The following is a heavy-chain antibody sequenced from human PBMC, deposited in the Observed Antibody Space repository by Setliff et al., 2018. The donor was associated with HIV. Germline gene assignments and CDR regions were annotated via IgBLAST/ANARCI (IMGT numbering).Heavy chain of an antibody. CDR3: ARAPGYNYGYYFDY. Sequence: GGSLRLSCEASGFTFSEYQMSWIRRAPGKGLGWISYISSSGHTIYYADSVKGRFTISRDNAKNSLYLQMNSLRAEDTAVYYCARAPGYNYGYYFDYWGQGTLVTVSS. V-gene: IGHV3-11*01. CDR2: ISSSGHTI. D-gene: IGHD5-12*01. CDR1: GFTFSEYQ. J-gene: IGHJ4*02.